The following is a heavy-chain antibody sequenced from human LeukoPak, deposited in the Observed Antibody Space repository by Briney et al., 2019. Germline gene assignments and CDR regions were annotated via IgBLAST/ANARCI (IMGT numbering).Heavy chain of an antibody. D-gene: IGHD5-12*01. V-gene: IGHV3-30*02. Sequence: GGSLRLSCAASGFTFSSYGMHWVRRAPGKGLEWVAFIRYDGSNKYYADSVKGRFTTSRDNSKNTLYLQMNSLRAEDTAVYYCAKGWAWIWNWFDPWGQGTLVTVSS. CDR3: AKGWAWIWNWFDP. CDR1: GFTFSSYG. J-gene: IGHJ5*02. CDR2: IRYDGSNK.